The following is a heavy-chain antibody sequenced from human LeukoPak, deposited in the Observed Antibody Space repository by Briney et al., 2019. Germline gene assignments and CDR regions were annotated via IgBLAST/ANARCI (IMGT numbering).Heavy chain of an antibody. CDR2: TYYRSKWYN. V-gene: IGHV6-1*01. Sequence: SQTLSLTCAISGDSVSSNSAAWNWNRQSPSRGPEWLGRTYYRSKWYNDYAVSVKSRITINPDTSKNQFSLQLNSVTPEDTAVYYCARDEDGYNYGFDPWGQGTLVTVSS. D-gene: IGHD5-24*01. J-gene: IGHJ5*02. CDR1: GDSVSSNSAA. CDR3: ARDEDGYNYGFDP.